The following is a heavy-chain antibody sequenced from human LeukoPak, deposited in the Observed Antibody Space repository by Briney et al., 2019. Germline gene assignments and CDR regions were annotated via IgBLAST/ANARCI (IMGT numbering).Heavy chain of an antibody. CDR1: GFTFSSYA. CDR3: AKDRDRGDILTGYYLGYYYYGMDV. D-gene: IGHD3-9*01. Sequence: GGSLRISCAASGFTFSSYAMSWVRQAPGKGLEWVSAISGSGGSTYYADSVKGRFTISRDNSKNTLYLQMNSLRAEDTAVYYCAKDRDRGDILTGYYLGYYYYGMDVWGQGTTVTVSS. CDR2: ISGSGGST. V-gene: IGHV3-23*01. J-gene: IGHJ6*02.